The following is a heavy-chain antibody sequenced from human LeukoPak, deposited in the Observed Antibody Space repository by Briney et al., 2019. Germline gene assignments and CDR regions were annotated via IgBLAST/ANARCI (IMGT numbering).Heavy chain of an antibody. Sequence: PGGSLRLSCASSGFTFSNYDMNWVRQAPGKGLEWVSYISSSSSIIYYADSVKGRFTISRDNAKNTLYLQMNSLRAEDTAVYYCARVSDYYGSSDAFDIWGQGTMVTVSS. CDR1: GFTFSNYD. J-gene: IGHJ3*02. CDR3: ARVSDYYGSSDAFDI. D-gene: IGHD3-10*01. CDR2: ISSSSSII. V-gene: IGHV3-48*04.